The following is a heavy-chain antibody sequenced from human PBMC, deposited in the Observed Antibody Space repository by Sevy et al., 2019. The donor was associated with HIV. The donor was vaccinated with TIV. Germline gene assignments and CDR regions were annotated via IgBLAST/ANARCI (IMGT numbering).Heavy chain of an antibody. CDR2: ISSSSTYT. V-gene: IGHV3-11*06. J-gene: IGHJ4*02. Sequence: GGYLRLSCTASKFTFSDYYMSWIRQAPGKGLEWVSYISSSSTYTNYADSVKGRFTISRGNAKNSLYLQFNSLRAEDTAVYYCTRVRYNFGQKYFDYWGQGTLVTVSS. D-gene: IGHD5-18*01. CDR3: TRVRYNFGQKYFDY. CDR1: KFTFSDYY.